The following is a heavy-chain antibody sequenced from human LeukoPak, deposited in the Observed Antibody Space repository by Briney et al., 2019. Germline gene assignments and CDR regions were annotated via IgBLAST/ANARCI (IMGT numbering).Heavy chain of an antibody. V-gene: IGHV3-48*04. Sequence: GGSLRLSCAASGFTFSSYSMNWVRQAPGKGLEWVSYISSSSSTIYYADSVKGRFTISRDNAKNSLYLQMNSLRAEDTAVYYCARDSPLTGDAFDIWGQGTMVTVSS. CDR3: ARDSPLTGDAFDI. CDR1: GFTFSSYS. D-gene: IGHD7-27*01. J-gene: IGHJ3*02. CDR2: ISSSSSTI.